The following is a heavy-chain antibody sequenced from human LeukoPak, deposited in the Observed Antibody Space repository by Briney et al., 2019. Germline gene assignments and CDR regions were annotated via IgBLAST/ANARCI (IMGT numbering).Heavy chain of an antibody. CDR2: IYYSGST. Sequence: SETLSLTCTVSGGSISSYYWSWIRQPPGKGLEWIGYIYYSGSTNYNPSLKSRVTISVDKSKNQFSLKLSSVTAADTAVYYCAREESGYNWFDPWGQGTLVTVSS. V-gene: IGHV4-59*12. J-gene: IGHJ5*02. D-gene: IGHD5-12*01. CDR3: AREESGYNWFDP. CDR1: GGSISSYY.